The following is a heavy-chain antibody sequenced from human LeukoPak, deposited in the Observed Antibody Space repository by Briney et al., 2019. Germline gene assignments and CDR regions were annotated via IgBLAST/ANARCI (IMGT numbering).Heavy chain of an antibody. CDR1: GYTFTSYG. V-gene: IGHV1-18*01. CDR2: ISAYNGNT. Sequence: GASVKVSCKASGYTFTSYGISWVRQAPGQGLEWMGWISAYNGNTNYAQKLQGRVTMTTDTSTSTAYMELRSLRSDDTAVYYCARDANGPDWYSSSWYTDYWGQGTLVTVSS. J-gene: IGHJ4*02. D-gene: IGHD6-13*01. CDR3: ARDANGPDWYSSSWYTDY.